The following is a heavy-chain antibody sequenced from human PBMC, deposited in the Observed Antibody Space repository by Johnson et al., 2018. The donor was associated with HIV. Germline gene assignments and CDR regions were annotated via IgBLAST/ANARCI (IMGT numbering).Heavy chain of an antibody. V-gene: IGHV3-7*05. CDR3: ASTLTGDFGAFDI. Sequence: VQLVESGGGVVQPGRSLRLSCAASGFTFSSYWMSWVRQAPGKGLEWVANIKQDGSEKYYVDAVKGRFTISRDNAKNSLYLQMNSLRAEETAVYYCASTLTGDFGAFDIWGQGTMVTVSS. CDR1: GFTFSSYW. CDR2: IKQDGSEK. D-gene: IGHD7-27*01. J-gene: IGHJ3*02.